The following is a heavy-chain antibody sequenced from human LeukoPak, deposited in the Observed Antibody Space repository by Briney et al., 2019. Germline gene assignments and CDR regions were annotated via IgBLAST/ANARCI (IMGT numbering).Heavy chain of an antibody. Sequence: SVKVSCKDSGFTFTSSAVQWVRQARGQRLEWIGWIVVGSGNTNYAQKFQERVTITRDMSTSTAYMELSSLRSEDTAVYYCAADITMNGMDVWGQGTTVTVSS. CDR1: GFTFTSSA. D-gene: IGHD3-22*01. CDR2: IVVGSGNT. CDR3: AADITMNGMDV. J-gene: IGHJ6*02. V-gene: IGHV1-58*01.